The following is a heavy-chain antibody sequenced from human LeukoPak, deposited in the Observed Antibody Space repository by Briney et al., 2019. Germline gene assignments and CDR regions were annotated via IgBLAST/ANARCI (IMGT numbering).Heavy chain of an antibody. Sequence: GGSLRLSCAASGFTFDDYALHWVRQAPGKGLEWVSLISWDGGSTYYADSVKGRFTISRDNSKNSLYLQMNSLRAEDTALYYCAKDLGYCSGGSCYREEYYYGMDVWGQGTTVTVSS. CDR2: ISWDGGST. CDR3: AKDLGYCSGGSCYREEYYYGMDV. J-gene: IGHJ6*02. D-gene: IGHD2-15*01. CDR1: GFTFDDYA. V-gene: IGHV3-43D*03.